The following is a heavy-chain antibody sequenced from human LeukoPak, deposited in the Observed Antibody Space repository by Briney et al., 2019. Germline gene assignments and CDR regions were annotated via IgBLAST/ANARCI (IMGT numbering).Heavy chain of an antibody. CDR2: IKSKTDGGKT. CDR1: GFTFSDAW. CDR3: TTRGGSFSIFDY. V-gene: IGHV3-15*01. J-gene: IGHJ4*02. D-gene: IGHD1-26*01. Sequence: GGSLRLSCAASGFTFSDAWMSWVRQAPGKGLEWVGRIKSKTDGGKTDYAAPVKGRFTISRDDSKNTLYLQINSLKTEDTAVYYCTTRGGSFSIFDYWGQGTLVTVSS.